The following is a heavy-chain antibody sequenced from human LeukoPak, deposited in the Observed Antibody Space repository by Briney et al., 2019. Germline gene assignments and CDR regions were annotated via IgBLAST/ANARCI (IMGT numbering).Heavy chain of an antibody. Sequence: TGGSLRLSCAASGFSFSNYWMCWVRQAPGKGLEWVGFIRSKAYGGTTEYTASVKGRFTISRDDSRSIAYLQMSSLKTEDTAVYYCTRARASYYFDYWGQGTLVTVSS. CDR2: IRSKAYGGTT. CDR1: GFSFSNYW. V-gene: IGHV3-49*04. J-gene: IGHJ4*02. D-gene: IGHD3-10*01. CDR3: TRARASYYFDY.